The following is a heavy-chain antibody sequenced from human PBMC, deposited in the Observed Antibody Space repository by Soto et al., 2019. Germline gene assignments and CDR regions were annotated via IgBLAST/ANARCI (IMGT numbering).Heavy chain of an antibody. CDR1: GFTVSSNY. CDR2: IYSGGST. V-gene: IGHV3-66*01. J-gene: IGHJ3*02. CDR3: ARDQGLGVGRGWPIDAFDI. Sequence: PRLSCAASGFTVSSNYMSWVRQAPGKGLEWVSVIYSGGSTYYADSVKGRFTISRDNSKNTLYLQMNSLRAEDTAVYYCARDQGLGVGRGWPIDAFDIWGQGTMVTVSS. D-gene: IGHD6-19*01.